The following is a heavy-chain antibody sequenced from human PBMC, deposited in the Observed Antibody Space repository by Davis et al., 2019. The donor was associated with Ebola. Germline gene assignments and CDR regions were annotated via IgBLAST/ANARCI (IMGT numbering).Heavy chain of an antibody. V-gene: IGHV1-69*06. CDR1: GGTFSSYA. CDR2: IIPIFGTA. J-gene: IGHJ1*01. D-gene: IGHD3-16*01. Sequence: SVKVSCKASGGTFSSYAISWVRQAPGQGLEWMGGIIPIFGTANYAQKFQGRVTITADKSTSTAYMELSSLRAEDTAVYYCAKTYYDYVWGSYAEYFQHWGQGTLVTVSS. CDR3: AKTYYDYVWGSYAEYFQH.